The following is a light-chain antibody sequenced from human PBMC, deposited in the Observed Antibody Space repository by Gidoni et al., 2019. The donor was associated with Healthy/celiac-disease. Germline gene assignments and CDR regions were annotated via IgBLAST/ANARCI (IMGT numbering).Light chain of an antibody. V-gene: IGKV1-8*01. CDR3: QQYDSYPLT. CDR2: AAS. CDR1: QGISSY. J-gene: IGKJ4*01. Sequence: AIRMTQSPSSFSASTGDRVTITCRASQGISSYLDWYQQKPGKAPKLLIYAASNLESGVPSRFSGSGSGTDFTLTISCLQSEDFATYYCQQYDSYPLTFGGGTKVEIK.